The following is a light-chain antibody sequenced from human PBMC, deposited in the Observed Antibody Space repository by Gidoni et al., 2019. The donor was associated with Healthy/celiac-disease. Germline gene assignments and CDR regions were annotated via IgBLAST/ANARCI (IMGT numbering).Light chain of an antibody. CDR3: QQRSNWLT. Sequence: EIVLTQSPATLSLSPGERATLSCRASQSVSSYLAWYQQNPVPAPRLLIYDASNRATGIPSRFSGSGSGTAFTLTISSLEPEDFAVYYCQQRSNWLTFGGGTKVEIK. V-gene: IGKV3-11*01. CDR2: DAS. J-gene: IGKJ4*01. CDR1: QSVSSY.